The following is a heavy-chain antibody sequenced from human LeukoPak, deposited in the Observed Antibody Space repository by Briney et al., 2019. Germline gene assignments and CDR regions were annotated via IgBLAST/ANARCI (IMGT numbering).Heavy chain of an antibody. D-gene: IGHD3-10*01. CDR1: GITLSNYG. J-gene: IGHJ4*02. CDR3: AKRGVVIRVILVGFHKEAYYFDS. Sequence: GGSLRLSCAVSGITLSNYGMSWVRQAPGKGLEWVAGISGSGGGTNYADSVKGRFTISRDNAKNTLYLQMNSLRAEDTTVYFCAKRGVVIRVILVGFHKEAYYFDSWGQGALVTVSS. V-gene: IGHV3-23*01. CDR2: ISGSGGGT.